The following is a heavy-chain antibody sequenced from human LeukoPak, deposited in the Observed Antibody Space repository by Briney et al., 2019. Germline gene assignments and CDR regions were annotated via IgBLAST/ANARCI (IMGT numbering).Heavy chain of an antibody. CDR3: ARGSGNCGGDCYVYYFDY. D-gene: IGHD2-21*02. CDR1: GGSFSGYY. CDR2: INHSGST. J-gene: IGHJ4*02. Sequence: SETLSLTCAVYGGSFSGYYWSWIRQPPGKGLEWIGEINHSGSTNYNPSLKSRVTISVDTSKNQFSLKLSSVTAADTAVYYCARGSGNCGGDCYVYYFDYRGQGTLVTVSS. V-gene: IGHV4-34*01.